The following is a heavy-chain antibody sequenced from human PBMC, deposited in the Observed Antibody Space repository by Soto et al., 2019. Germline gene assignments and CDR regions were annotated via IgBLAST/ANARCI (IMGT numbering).Heavy chain of an antibody. CDR3: ARHRGAAAGYYYYGMDV. J-gene: IGHJ6*02. Sequence: PGESLKISCKGSGYSFTSYWIGWVRQMPGKGLEWMGIIYPGDSDTRYSPSFQGQVTISADKSISNAYLQWSSLKASDTAMYYCARHRGAAAGYYYYGMDVWGQGTTVTVYS. D-gene: IGHD6-13*01. CDR1: GYSFTSYW. V-gene: IGHV5-51*01. CDR2: IYPGDSDT.